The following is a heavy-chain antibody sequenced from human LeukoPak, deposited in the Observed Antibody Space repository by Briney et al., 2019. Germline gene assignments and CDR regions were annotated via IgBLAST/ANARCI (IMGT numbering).Heavy chain of an antibody. CDR3: ARATYSISWALFDP. CDR1: GFTFSSYE. D-gene: IGHD5-18*01. CDR2: VSSSGSTM. V-gene: IGHV3-48*03. J-gene: IGHJ5*02. Sequence: GGSLRLSCAASGFTFSSYEMNWVRQAPGKGLEWVPYVSSSGSTMYYADSVKGRSTISRDNARKSLYLQMTSLRAEDTAVYYCARATYSISWALFDPWGQGTLVTVSS.